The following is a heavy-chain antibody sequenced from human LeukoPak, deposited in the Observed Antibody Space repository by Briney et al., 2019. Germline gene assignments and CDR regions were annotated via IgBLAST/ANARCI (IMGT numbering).Heavy chain of an antibody. Sequence: SGTLSLTCAVSGASISSHAWWTWVRQPPGKGLEWIGEIYHSGSTLFNPSLRSRVSISVDKSNNRFSLQLSSVTAADTAVYYCASRRELTGEPYWGQGTLVSVSS. J-gene: IGHJ4*02. V-gene: IGHV4-4*02. D-gene: IGHD3-10*01. CDR2: IYHSGST. CDR1: GASISSHAW. CDR3: ASRRELTGEPY.